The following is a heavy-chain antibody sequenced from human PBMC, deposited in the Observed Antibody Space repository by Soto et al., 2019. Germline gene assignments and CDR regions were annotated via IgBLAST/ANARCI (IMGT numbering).Heavy chain of an antibody. D-gene: IGHD3-10*01. Sequence: ASVKVSCKASGYTFTSYAIHWVRQAPGQRLEWMGWINAGNGNTKYSQKFQGRVTITRDTSASTAYMELSSLRSEDTAVYYCARDHGPHYGSAIRNWGQGTLVTVSS. CDR1: GYTFTSYA. J-gene: IGHJ4*02. CDR3: ARDHGPHYGSAIRN. CDR2: INAGNGNT. V-gene: IGHV1-3*01.